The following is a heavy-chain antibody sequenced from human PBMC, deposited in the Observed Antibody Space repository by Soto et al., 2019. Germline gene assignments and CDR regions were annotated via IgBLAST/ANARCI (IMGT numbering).Heavy chain of an antibody. CDR2: ISGSGCST. V-gene: IGHV3-23*01. Sequence: EVQLLESGGGLVQPGGSLRLSCAASGFTFSSYAMSWVRQAPGKGLEWVSAISGSGCSTYYAYSVKGRFTISRDNSKNTLYLQMNSLRAEDTAVYYGAKENRDYYFWSGSYSWYFQHWGQGTLVTVSS. D-gene: IGHD3-3*01. J-gene: IGHJ1*01. CDR1: GFTFSSYA. CDR3: AKENRDYYFWSGSYSWYFQH.